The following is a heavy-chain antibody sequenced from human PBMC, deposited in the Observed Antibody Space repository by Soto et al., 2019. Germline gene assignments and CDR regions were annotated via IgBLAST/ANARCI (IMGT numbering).Heavy chain of an antibody. CDR2: IYYSGST. Sequence: SETLSLTCTVSGGSISSYYWSWIRQPPGKGLEWIGYIYYSGSTRYSPSFQGQVTISADKSISTAYLQWSSLKASDTAMYYCARHGYSTKAYYFDYWGQGTLVTVSS. D-gene: IGHD6-13*01. V-gene: IGHV4-59*08. CDR3: ARHGYSTKAYYFDY. J-gene: IGHJ4*02. CDR1: GGSISSYY.